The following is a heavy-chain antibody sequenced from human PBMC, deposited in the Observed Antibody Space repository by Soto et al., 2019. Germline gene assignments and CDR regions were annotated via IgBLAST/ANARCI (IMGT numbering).Heavy chain of an antibody. CDR3: ARRTDYGDYADAFDV. V-gene: IGHV4-39*01. Sequence: QLQLQESGPGLVKPSETLSLTCTASGDTISSSDYYWGWIRQPPGRGLEWIGNIFYSGTTYYNPSLKSRVTISADTSRNQFSLKLSSVTAADTAVYYCARRTDYGDYADAFDVWGHGSMVTVSS. D-gene: IGHD4-17*01. J-gene: IGHJ3*01. CDR1: GDTISSSDYY. CDR2: IFYSGTT.